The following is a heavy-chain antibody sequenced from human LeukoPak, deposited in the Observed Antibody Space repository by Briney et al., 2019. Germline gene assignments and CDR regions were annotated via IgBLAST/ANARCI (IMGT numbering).Heavy chain of an antibody. Sequence: NTSETLSLTCAVYSGSFSGYYWSWIRQPPGKGLEWIGEINHSGSTNYNPSLKSRVTISVDTSKNQFSLKLSSVTAADTAVYYCARALAYYDFWSGYYSGANWFDPWGQGTLVAVSS. D-gene: IGHD3-3*01. CDR1: SGSFSGYY. V-gene: IGHV4-34*01. CDR3: ARALAYYDFWSGYYSGANWFDP. J-gene: IGHJ5*02. CDR2: INHSGST.